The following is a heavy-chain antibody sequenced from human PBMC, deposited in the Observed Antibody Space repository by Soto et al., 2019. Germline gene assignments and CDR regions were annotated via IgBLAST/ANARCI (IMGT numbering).Heavy chain of an antibody. CDR3: ARVRQSFGVVAXFDY. V-gene: IGHV1-69*02. Sequence: GASVKVSCKASGGTFSSYTISWVRQAPGQGLEWMGRIIPILGIANYAQKFQGRVTITADKSTSTAYMELSSLRSEDTAVYYCARVRQSFGVVAXFDYRDQGTLVTVSS. CDR2: IIPILGIA. CDR1: GGTFSSYT. J-gene: IGHJ4*02. D-gene: IGHD3-3*01.